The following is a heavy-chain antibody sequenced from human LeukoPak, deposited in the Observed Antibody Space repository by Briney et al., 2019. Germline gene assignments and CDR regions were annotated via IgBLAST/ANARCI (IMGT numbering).Heavy chain of an antibody. Sequence: PSETLSLTCAVYGGSFSGCYWSWIRQPPGKGLEWIGEINHSGSTNYNPSLKSRVTISVDTSKNQFSLKLSSVTAADTAVYYCARARGIAAAGRTYNWFDPWGQGTLVTVSS. CDR2: INHSGST. D-gene: IGHD6-13*01. V-gene: IGHV4-34*01. CDR3: ARARGIAAAGRTYNWFDP. CDR1: GGSFSGCY. J-gene: IGHJ5*02.